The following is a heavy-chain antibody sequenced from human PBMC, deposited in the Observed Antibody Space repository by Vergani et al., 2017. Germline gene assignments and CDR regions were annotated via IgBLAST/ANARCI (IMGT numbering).Heavy chain of an antibody. V-gene: IGHV1-69*01. D-gene: IGHD6-6*01. CDR1: GGTFSSYT. Sequence: QVQLVQSGAEVKKPGSSVKVSCKASGGTFSSYTINWVRQAPGQGLEWMGGIIPIFGTSNYAQKFQGRVTITADESTSTAYMELSSLRSEDTAVYYCATIGIAARRQSDYWGQGTLVTVSS. J-gene: IGHJ4*02. CDR3: ATIGIAARRQSDY. CDR2: IIPIFGTS.